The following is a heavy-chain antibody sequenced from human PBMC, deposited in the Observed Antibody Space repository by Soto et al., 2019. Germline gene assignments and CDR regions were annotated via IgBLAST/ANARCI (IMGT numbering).Heavy chain of an antibody. CDR3: ARDWRYYESSGYHPQDY. CDR1: GYTFTSYG. V-gene: IGHV1-18*01. CDR2: ISAYNGNT. D-gene: IGHD3-22*01. Sequence: QVQLVQSGAEVKKPGASVKVSCKASGYTFTSYGISWVRQAPGQGLEWMGWISAYNGNTNYAQKLQGRVTMTTDTSTSTAYMELRILRSHDTAVDYCARDWRYYESSGYHPQDYWGQGTLVTVSS. J-gene: IGHJ4*02.